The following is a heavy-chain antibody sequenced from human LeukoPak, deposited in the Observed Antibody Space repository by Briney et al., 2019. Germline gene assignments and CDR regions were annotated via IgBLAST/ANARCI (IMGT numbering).Heavy chain of an antibody. V-gene: IGHV3-48*01. CDR3: AREMTYYYDSSGYPTDY. J-gene: IGHJ4*02. Sequence: PGGSLRLSCAASGFTFSSYSMNWVRQAPGKGLEWVSYISSSSSTTYYADSVKGRFTISRENAKNTLYLQMNSLRAEDTAVYYCAREMTYYYDSSGYPTDYWGQGTLVTVSS. D-gene: IGHD3-22*01. CDR2: ISSSSSTT. CDR1: GFTFSSYS.